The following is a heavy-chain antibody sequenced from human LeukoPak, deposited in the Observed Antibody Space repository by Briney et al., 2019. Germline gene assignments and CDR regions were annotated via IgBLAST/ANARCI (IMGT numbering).Heavy chain of an antibody. CDR2: IIPIFGTA. J-gene: IGHJ6*02. CDR1: GGTFSSYA. V-gene: IGHV1-69*13. D-gene: IGHD6-13*01. Sequence: ASVTVSCKASGGTFSSYAISWVRQAPRQGLEWMGGIIPIFGTANYAQKFQGRVTITADESTSTAYMELSSLRSEDTAVYYCARGQISSWTTYYYYGMDVWGQGTTVTVSS. CDR3: ARGQISSWTTYYYYGMDV.